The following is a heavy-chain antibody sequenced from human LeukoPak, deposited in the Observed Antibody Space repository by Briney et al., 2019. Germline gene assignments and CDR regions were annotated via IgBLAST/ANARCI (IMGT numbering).Heavy chain of an antibody. J-gene: IGHJ4*02. V-gene: IGHV3-48*04. CDR3: ARRFAH. CDR2: ISDNSGTI. Sequence: PGGSLRLSCAASGFTLNFYSMKCVRQAPGKGLECVSYISDNSGTIYYADSVKGRFTISRDNSKNSLYLQMNSLRADDTAVYYCARRFAHWGQGTLVTVSS. CDR1: GFTLNFYS.